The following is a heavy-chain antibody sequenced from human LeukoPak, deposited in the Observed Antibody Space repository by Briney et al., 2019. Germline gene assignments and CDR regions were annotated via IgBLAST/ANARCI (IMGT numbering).Heavy chain of an antibody. CDR3: ARWRGDF. J-gene: IGHJ4*02. V-gene: IGHV3-7*05. CDR1: GFTFSSYW. Sequence: QPGGSLGLSCAASGFTFSSYWMTWVRQAPGKGLEWVANIKQDGSDKYYVDSVKGRFTISRDNAKNSLFLQMSSLRAEDTAVYYCARWRGDFWGQGTLVTVSS. CDR2: IKQDGSDK.